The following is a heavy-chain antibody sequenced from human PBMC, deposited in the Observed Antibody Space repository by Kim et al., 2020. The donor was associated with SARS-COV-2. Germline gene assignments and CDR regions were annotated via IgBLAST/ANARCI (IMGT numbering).Heavy chain of an antibody. V-gene: IGHV3-23*01. CDR2: ISGSGGST. J-gene: IGHJ5*02. D-gene: IGHD6-6*01. Sequence: GGSLRLSCAASGFTFSSYAMSWVRQAPGKGLEWVSAISGSGGSTYYADSVKGRFTISRDNSKNTLYLQMNSLRAEDTAVYYCAKDQRIAARLGNWFDPWGQGTLVTVSS. CDR3: AKDQRIAARLGNWFDP. CDR1: GFTFSSYA.